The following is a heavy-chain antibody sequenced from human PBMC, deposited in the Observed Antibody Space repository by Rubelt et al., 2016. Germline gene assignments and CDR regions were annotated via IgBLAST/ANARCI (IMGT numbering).Heavy chain of an antibody. CDR3: AREGDYYYGMDV. V-gene: IGHV1-2*06. J-gene: IGHJ6*02. D-gene: IGHD3-16*01. Sequence: QVQLVQSGAEVKKPGASVKVSCKASGYTFTGYYMHWVRQAPGQGLEWMGRINPNSGGTNYAQKLQGRGTMTRDTSSRTAYMELSRLRSDDTAVYYCAREGDYYYGMDVWGQGTTVTVSS. CDR1: GYTFTGYY. CDR2: INPNSGGT.